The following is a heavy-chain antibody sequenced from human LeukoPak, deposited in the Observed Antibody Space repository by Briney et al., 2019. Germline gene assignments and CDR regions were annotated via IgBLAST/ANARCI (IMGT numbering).Heavy chain of an antibody. Sequence: GGSLRLSCAASGFTFSSYAMSWVRQAPGKGLEWVSAISGSGGSTYYADSVKGRFTISRDNSKNTLYLQMNSLRAEDTAVYYCAKGVAYSRGPLYFDYWGQGTLVTVSS. V-gene: IGHV3-23*01. J-gene: IGHJ4*02. D-gene: IGHD6-19*01. CDR1: GFTFSSYA. CDR2: ISGSGGST. CDR3: AKGVAYSRGPLYFDY.